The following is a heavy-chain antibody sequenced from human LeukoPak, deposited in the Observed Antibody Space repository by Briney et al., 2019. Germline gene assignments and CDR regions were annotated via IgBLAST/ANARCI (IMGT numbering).Heavy chain of an antibody. V-gene: IGHV4-59*01. D-gene: IGHD3-3*01. CDR3: ARDSIVYDFWSGYQNWFDP. CDR1: GGSISSYY. Sequence: SETLSLTCTVSGGSISSYYWSWIRQPPGKGLEWIGYIYYSGGTNYNPSLKSRVTISVDTSKNQFSLKLSSVTAADTAVYYCARDSIVYDFWSGYQNWFDPWGQGTLVTVSS. CDR2: IYYSGGT. J-gene: IGHJ5*02.